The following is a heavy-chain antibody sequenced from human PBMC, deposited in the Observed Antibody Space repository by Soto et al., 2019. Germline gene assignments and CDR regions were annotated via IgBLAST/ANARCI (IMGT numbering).Heavy chain of an antibody. CDR2: VYNSGST. V-gene: IGHV4-59*01. CDR3: ARYRREAVAGYTLDN. J-gene: IGHJ4*02. D-gene: IGHD6-13*01. CDR1: GGSISSNY. Sequence: GTLCLTCTVSGGSISSNYWTWIRQPPGKGLEWIGYVYNSGSTNYNPSLKSRVTISEDTSKSQFSLKVNSMTAADTAVYYCARYRREAVAGYTLDNWGQGILVTVLL.